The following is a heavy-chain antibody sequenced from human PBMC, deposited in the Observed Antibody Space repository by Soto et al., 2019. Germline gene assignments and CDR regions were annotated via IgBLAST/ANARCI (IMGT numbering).Heavy chain of an antibody. CDR1: GFTFSSYS. V-gene: IGHV3-21*01. CDR3: ARDRGTLQGPYSTRIAAAGPFDY. CDR2: ISSSSSYI. J-gene: IGHJ4*02. Sequence: GGSLRLSCAASGFTFSSYSMNWVRQAPGKGLEWVSSISSSSSYIYYADSVKGRFTISRDNAKNSLYLQMNSLRAEDTAVYYCARDRGTLQGPYSTRIAAAGPFDYWGQGTLVTVSS. D-gene: IGHD6-13*01.